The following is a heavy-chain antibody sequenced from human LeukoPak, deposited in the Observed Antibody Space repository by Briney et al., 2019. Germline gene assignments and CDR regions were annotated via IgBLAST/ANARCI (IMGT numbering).Heavy chain of an antibody. J-gene: IGHJ1*01. V-gene: IGHV1-69*04. Sequence: ASVKVSCKASGGTFSSYAISWVRQAPGQGLEWMGRIIPILGIANYAQKFQGRVTITADKSTSTAYMELSSLRSEDTAVYYCTAFYYDSSGDYGFCQQWGQGTVVTVST. CDR1: GGTFSSYA. CDR2: IIPILGIA. CDR3: TAFYYDSSGDYGFCQQ. D-gene: IGHD3-22*01.